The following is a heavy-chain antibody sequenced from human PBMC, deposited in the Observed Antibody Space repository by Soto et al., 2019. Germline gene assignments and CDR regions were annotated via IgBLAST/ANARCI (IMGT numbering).Heavy chain of an antibody. CDR3: AREGGGLPSTVNTGFY. Sequence: SETLSLTCTVSGGSISSGGYYWSWIRQHPGKGLEWIGYIYYSGSTYYNPSLKSRVTISVDTSKNQFSLKLSSVTAADTAVYYCAREGGGLPSTVNTGFYWGQGTLVTVSS. V-gene: IGHV4-31*03. D-gene: IGHD4-17*01. CDR2: IYYSGST. J-gene: IGHJ4*02. CDR1: GGSISSGGYY.